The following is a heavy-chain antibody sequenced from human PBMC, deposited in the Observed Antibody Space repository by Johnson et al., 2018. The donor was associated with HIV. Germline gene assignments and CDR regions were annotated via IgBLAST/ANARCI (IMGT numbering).Heavy chain of an antibody. CDR2: ITWDGGST. CDR1: GFTFSYYG. CDR3: AIPYYYDSSAYH. V-gene: IGHV3-NL1*01. Sequence: VQLVESGGGVVQPGGSLRLSCVPSGSSGFTFSYYGMHWVRQAPGKGLEWVSLITWDGGSTYYADSVKGRFSISRDNSKNTLYLQMNSLRAEDTAVYYCAIPYYYDSSAYHWGQGTMVTVSS. D-gene: IGHD3-22*01. J-gene: IGHJ3*01.